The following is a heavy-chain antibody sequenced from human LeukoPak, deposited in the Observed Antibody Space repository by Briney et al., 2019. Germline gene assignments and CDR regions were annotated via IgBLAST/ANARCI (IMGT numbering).Heavy chain of an antibody. CDR2: INTNSGNP. CDR3: AKDVRRLGIASSGFDY. V-gene: IGHV7-4-1*02. D-gene: IGHD6-13*01. CDR1: GFTLTNYA. J-gene: IGHJ4*02. Sequence: ASVKVSCKASGFTLTNYAMNWVRQAPGQGLEWMGWINTNSGNPTYAQGFSGRFVFSVESSVSTTYLQISSLKAEDTAVYYCAKDVRRLGIASSGFDYWGQGSLVTVSS.